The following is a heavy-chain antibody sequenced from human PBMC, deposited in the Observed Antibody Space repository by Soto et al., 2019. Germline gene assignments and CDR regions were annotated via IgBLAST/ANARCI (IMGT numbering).Heavy chain of an antibody. D-gene: IGHD2-21*02. J-gene: IGHJ6*02. CDR3: ARDLWGYCGTDCYPLDV. Sequence: QVQLQESGPGLVKPSETLSLTCTVSGGSISRYYWSWIRQTPGKGLEWIGYMYNTGSTVYNPSFKSRVTISVDTSKNQFSLKLNSVTAADTAVYYCARDLWGYCGTDCYPLDVWGQGTTVTVPS. CDR1: GGSISRYY. V-gene: IGHV4-59*01. CDR2: MYNTGST.